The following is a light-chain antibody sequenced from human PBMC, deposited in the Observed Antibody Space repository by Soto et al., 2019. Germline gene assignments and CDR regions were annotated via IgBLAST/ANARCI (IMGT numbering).Light chain of an antibody. CDR2: GNN. J-gene: IGLJ1*01. V-gene: IGLV1-40*01. CDR1: SSNIGAGYD. CDR3: QSHDSSLSGSYV. Sequence: QSVLTQPPSVSGAPGQRVTISCTGSSSNIGAGYDVHWYQRLPGTAPKVLIYGNNNRPSGVPDRFSGSKSGTSASLAITGLQAEDEADYYCQSHDSSLSGSYVFGTGTKVTVL.